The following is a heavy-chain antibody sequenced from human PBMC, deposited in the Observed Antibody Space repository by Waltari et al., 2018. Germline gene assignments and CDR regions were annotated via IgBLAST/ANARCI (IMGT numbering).Heavy chain of an antibody. Sequence: QVQLQESGPGLVKPSETLSLTCAVSGYSISSGYYWGWIRQPTGKGLEWIGSIYHSGRTYYNPSLKSRVTISVDTSKNQFSLKLSSVTAADTAVYYCARLTSGSYLHYYYYMDVWGKGTTVTVSS. CDR1: GYSISSGYY. CDR3: ARLTSGSYLHYYYYMDV. D-gene: IGHD1-26*01. CDR2: IYHSGRT. V-gene: IGHV4-38-2*01. J-gene: IGHJ6*03.